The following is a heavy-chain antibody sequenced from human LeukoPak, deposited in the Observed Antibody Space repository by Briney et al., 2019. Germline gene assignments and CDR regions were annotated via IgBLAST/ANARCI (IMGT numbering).Heavy chain of an antibody. D-gene: IGHD2-21*02. Sequence: KPSETLSLTCTVSGGSINSYYWGWIRQPPGEGLEWIGYIYYSGSTNYNPSLKSRVTIPVDTSKSQFSLKLSSVTAADTAVYYCARGPPRFCAGDCYLRYFDYWGQGTLVTVSS. V-gene: IGHV4-59*01. J-gene: IGHJ4*02. CDR3: ARGPPRFCAGDCYLRYFDY. CDR1: GGSINSYY. CDR2: IYYSGST.